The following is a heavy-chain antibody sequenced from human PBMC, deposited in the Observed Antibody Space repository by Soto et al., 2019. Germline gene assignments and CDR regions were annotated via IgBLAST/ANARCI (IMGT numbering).Heavy chain of an antibody. V-gene: IGHV5-51*01. CDR2: IYPGDSDT. CDR1: GYSFTSYW. CDR3: AKGPVLRFLEWLSGPDY. D-gene: IGHD3-3*01. Sequence: GESLKISCKGSGYSFTSYWIGWVRQMPGKGLEWMGIIYPGDSDTRYSPSFQGQVTISADKSISTAYLQWSSLKASDTAMYYCAKGPVLRFLEWLSGPDYWGQGTLVTVSS. J-gene: IGHJ4*02.